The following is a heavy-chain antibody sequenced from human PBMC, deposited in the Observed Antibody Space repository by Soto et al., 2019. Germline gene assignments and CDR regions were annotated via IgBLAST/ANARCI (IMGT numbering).Heavy chain of an antibody. V-gene: IGHV1-18*01. D-gene: IGHD2-21*01. CDR1: GNTFTNFG. CDR2: LSPYTDDP. Sequence: QGQLVQSGVEVKKPGASVRVSCSASGNTFTNFGVTWVRQAPGQGREWIVWLSPYTDDPSYAQKFQGRVTMTMDTSTNTAYLDLRSLTFDDTGVYYCARVIPGPEAWFHPWGQGTLVTVSS. CDR3: ARVIPGPEAWFHP. J-gene: IGHJ5*02.